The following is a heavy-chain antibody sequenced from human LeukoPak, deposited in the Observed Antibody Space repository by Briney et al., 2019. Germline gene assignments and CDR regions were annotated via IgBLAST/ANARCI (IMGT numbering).Heavy chain of an antibody. J-gene: IGHJ1*01. CDR3: ARGMSSVAAVGL. CDR1: GFSIDTAHY. CDR2: ISHSGNA. V-gene: IGHV4-38-2*01. D-gene: IGHD6-13*01. Sequence: SDPLSLTYAVSGFSIDTAHYWGWVRQPPGDWWEWIGSISHSGNAYYNLSLKSRVTISLDASKNQFSLKVTSLTAADTAVYYCARGMSSVAAVGLWGRGTLVTVSS.